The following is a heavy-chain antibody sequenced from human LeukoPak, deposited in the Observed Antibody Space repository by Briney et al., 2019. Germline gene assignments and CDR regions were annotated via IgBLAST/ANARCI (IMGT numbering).Heavy chain of an antibody. D-gene: IGHD5-18*01. CDR2: IYYSGST. CDR1: GGSLSSFY. Sequence: SETLSLTCTVSGGSLSSFYWSWFRQPAGKRLEWIGYIYYSGSTSYNPSLKSRVTISVDTSKNQISLKLSSVTAADTAVYYCERDLGVMVRAFDIWGQGTMVTVSS. V-gene: IGHV4-59*01. J-gene: IGHJ3*02. CDR3: ERDLGVMVRAFDI.